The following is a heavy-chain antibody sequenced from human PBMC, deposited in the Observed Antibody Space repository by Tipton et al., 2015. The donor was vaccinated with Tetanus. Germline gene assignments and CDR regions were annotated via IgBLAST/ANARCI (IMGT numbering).Heavy chain of an antibody. CDR3: AKDQGAAAGSFDY. CDR1: GFTFSSYA. CDR2: ISGSGGST. V-gene: IGHV3-23*01. D-gene: IGHD6-13*01. J-gene: IGHJ4*02. Sequence: CAASGFTFSSYAMSWVRQAPGKGLEWVSAISGSGGSTYYADSVKGRFTISRDNSKNTLYLQMNSLRAEDTAVYYCAKDQGAAAGSFDYWGQGTLVTVSS.